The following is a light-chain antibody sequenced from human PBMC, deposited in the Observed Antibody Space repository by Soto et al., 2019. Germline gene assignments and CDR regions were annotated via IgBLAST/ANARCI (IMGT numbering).Light chain of an antibody. Sequence: DVVMTQSPLSLPVTLGQPASISCRSNQSLVHSDGIAYFSWFQQRPGRSPRRLIYKVSNRDSGVPDRFSGSGSGTDFTLKIRRVEAEDVGVYYCMQGTHWPYTFGQGTKLEIK. V-gene: IGKV2-30*02. J-gene: IGKJ2*01. CDR2: KVS. CDR3: MQGTHWPYT. CDR1: QSLVHSDGIAY.